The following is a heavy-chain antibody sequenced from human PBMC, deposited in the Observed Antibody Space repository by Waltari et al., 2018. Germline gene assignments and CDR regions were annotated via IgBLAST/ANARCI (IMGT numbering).Heavy chain of an antibody. Sequence: QVQLQESGPGLVKPSETLSLTCTVSGGSISSYYWSWVRQPAGKGLEWIGRIYASGSTTSNPSLMSRVTMSVDTSKNHFSLRLTSVNAADTAVYYCARDRCNSTSCLSRGAFDIWGQGTMVTVSS. CDR2: IYASGST. D-gene: IGHD2-2*01. CDR3: ARDRCNSTSCLSRGAFDI. J-gene: IGHJ3*02. CDR1: GGSISSYY. V-gene: IGHV4-4*07.